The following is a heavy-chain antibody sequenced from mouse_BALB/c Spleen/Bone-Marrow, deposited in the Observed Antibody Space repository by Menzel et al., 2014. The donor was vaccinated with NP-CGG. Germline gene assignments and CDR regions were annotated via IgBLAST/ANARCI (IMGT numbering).Heavy chain of an antibody. CDR2: ISSGSSTV. D-gene: IGHD1-1*01. J-gene: IGHJ2*01. V-gene: IGHV5-17*02. CDR1: GFTFSSFG. Sequence: EVKLQESGGGLVQPGGSRKLSCAASGFTFSSFGMHWVRQAPGKELEWVAYISSGSSTVYYADKVMGRFTISRDNPKNTLFLQMTSLRSEDTAMYYCARSGSSSGYFDYWGQGTTLTVSS. CDR3: ARSGSSSGYFDY.